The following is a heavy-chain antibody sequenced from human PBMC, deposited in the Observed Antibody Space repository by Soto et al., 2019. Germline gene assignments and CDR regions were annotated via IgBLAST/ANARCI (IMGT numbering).Heavy chain of an antibody. CDR2: IYPGDSDT. CDR3: ARSPTVFGVLVQHWFDP. CDR1: GYSFTSYW. D-gene: IGHD3-16*01. J-gene: IGHJ5*02. Sequence: PGESLKISCKGSGYSFTSYWIGWVRQMPGKGLEWMGIIYPGDSDTRYSPSFQGQVTISADKSISTAYLQWSSLKASDTAMYYCARSPTVFGVLVQHWFDPWGQGTLVTVSS. V-gene: IGHV5-51*01.